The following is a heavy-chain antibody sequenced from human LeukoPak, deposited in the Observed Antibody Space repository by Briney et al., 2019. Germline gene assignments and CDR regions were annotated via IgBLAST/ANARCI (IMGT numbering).Heavy chain of an antibody. CDR2: IYYSGST. CDR1: GGSICSSSYY. CDR3: AREAPIAAAGPDAFDI. V-gene: IGHV4-39*07. J-gene: IGHJ3*02. Sequence: SETLSLTCTVSGGSICSSSYYWGWIRQPPGKGLEWIGTIYYSGSTYYNPSLKSRVTISVDTSKNQFSLKLSSVTAADTAVYYCAREAPIAAAGPDAFDIWGQGTMVTVSS. D-gene: IGHD6-13*01.